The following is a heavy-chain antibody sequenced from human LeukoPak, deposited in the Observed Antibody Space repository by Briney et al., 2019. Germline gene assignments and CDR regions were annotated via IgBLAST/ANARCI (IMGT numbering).Heavy chain of an antibody. J-gene: IGHJ5*02. CDR2: INPNSGGT. D-gene: IGHD1-7*01. CDR1: GYTFTGYY. Sequence: GASVKVSCKASGYTFTGYYMHWVRQAPGQGLEWMGWINPNSGGTNYAQKFQGRVTMTRDTSISTAYMELSRLRSDDTAVYYCARAPIRITGTTRWFDPWGQGTLVTVSS. V-gene: IGHV1-2*02. CDR3: ARAPIRITGTTRWFDP.